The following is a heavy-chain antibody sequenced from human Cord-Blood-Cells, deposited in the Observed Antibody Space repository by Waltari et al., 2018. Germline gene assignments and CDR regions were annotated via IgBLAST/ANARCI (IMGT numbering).Heavy chain of an antibody. Sequence: QVQLVQSGAEVKKPGSLVKVSCKASGGTFSCYAISWVRQAPGQGLEWMGGIIPIFGTANYAQKFQGRVTITADKSTSTAYMELSSLRSEDTAVYYCARGEGRTTDGNNWFDPWGQGTLVTVSS. V-gene: IGHV1-69*06. D-gene: IGHD1-1*01. CDR2: IIPIFGTA. CDR1: GGTFSCYA. J-gene: IGHJ5*02. CDR3: ARGEGRTTDGNNWFDP.